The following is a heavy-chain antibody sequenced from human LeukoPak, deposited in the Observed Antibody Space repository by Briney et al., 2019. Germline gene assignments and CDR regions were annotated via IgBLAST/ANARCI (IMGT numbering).Heavy chain of an antibody. D-gene: IGHD3-10*01. CDR1: GYSISSGYY. V-gene: IGHV4-38-2*01. CDR2: IHHSGSA. CDR3: ARHLFGAGFDY. Sequence: SETLSLTCAVSGYSISSGYYWGWIRQPPGKGLEWGGSIHHSGSAYYNPSLKSRVTITADTSKNQSSLKLSSVTAADTAVYYCARHLFGAGFDYWGQGTLVTVSS. J-gene: IGHJ4*02.